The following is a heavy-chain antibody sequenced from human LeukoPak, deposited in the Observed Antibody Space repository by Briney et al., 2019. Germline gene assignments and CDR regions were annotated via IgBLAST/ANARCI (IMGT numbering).Heavy chain of an antibody. CDR1: GFTFSSYS. Sequence: GGSLRLSCAASGFTFSSYSMNWVRQAPGKGLEWVSTISGSADNTYHADSVKGRFTISRDNSKNTLYLQMNSLRAEDTAVYYCAKGRGSSTSDFNYWGQGTLVTVSS. CDR2: ISGSADNT. V-gene: IGHV3-23*01. D-gene: IGHD2-2*01. CDR3: AKGRGSSTSDFNY. J-gene: IGHJ4*02.